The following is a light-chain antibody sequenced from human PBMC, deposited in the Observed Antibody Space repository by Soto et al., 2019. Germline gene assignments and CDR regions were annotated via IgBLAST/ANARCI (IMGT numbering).Light chain of an antibody. Sequence: QSALTQPASVSGSPGQSITISCTGTSSDVGGYNYVSWYQQFPGKAPKLIIYEVGNRPSGVSNRFSGSKSGNTASLTISGLQAEDETDYYCSSCTTTSTCLFGTGTKLTVL. CDR1: SSDVGGYNY. CDR2: EVG. CDR3: SSCTTTSTCL. V-gene: IGLV2-14*01. J-gene: IGLJ1*01.